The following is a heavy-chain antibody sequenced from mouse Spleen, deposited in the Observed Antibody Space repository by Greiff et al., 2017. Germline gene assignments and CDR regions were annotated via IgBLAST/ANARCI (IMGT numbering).Heavy chain of an antibody. CDR2: IHPNSGST. J-gene: IGHJ2*01. CDR1: GYTFTSYW. D-gene: IGHD2-3*01. Sequence: QVQLQQPGAELVKPGASVKLSCKASGYTFTSYWMHWVKQRPGQGLEWIGMIHPNSGSTNYNEKFKSKATLTVDKSSSTAYMQLSSLTSEDSAVYYCARSPSISYYFDYWGQGTTLTVSS. CDR3: ARSPSISYYFDY. V-gene: IGHV1-64*01.